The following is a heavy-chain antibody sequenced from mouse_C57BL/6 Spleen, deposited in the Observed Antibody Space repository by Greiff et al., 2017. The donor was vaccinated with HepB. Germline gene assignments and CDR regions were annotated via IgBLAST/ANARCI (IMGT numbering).Heavy chain of an antibody. CDR1: GFSLTSYG. D-gene: IGHD1-1*01. CDR2: IWRGGST. J-gene: IGHJ1*03. CDR3: AKTGYYYGSSYEYFDV. Sequence: VMLVESGPGLVQPSQSLSITCTVSGFSLTSYGVHWVRQSPGKGLEWLGVIWRGGSTDYNAAFMSRLSITKDNSKSQVFFKMNSLQADDTAIYYCAKTGYYYGSSYEYFDVWGTGTTVTVSS. V-gene: IGHV2-5*01.